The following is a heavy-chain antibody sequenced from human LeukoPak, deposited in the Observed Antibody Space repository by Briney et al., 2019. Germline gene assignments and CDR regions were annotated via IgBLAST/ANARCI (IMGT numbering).Heavy chain of an antibody. CDR2: ISGGGGTT. Sequence: GGSLRLSCEASGVTFNTYAMSWVRQPPGKGLEWVSGISGGGGTTYYPDSVKGRSTISRDKSKNTLYLQMRSLRAEDTAIYYCVTARKIYYYTSGYFNWDQGTLVTVSS. V-gene: IGHV3-23*01. CDR1: GVTFNTYA. D-gene: IGHD3-22*01. J-gene: IGHJ4*02. CDR3: VTARKIYYYTSGYFN.